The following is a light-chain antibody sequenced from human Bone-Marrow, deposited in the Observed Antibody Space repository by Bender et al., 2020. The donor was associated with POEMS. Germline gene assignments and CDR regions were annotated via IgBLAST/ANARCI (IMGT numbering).Light chain of an antibody. CDR1: NIGSKA. Sequence: SYVLTQPPSVSVAPGQTASITCGGNNIGSKAVHWYQQKPGQAPIVVVYDDSDRPSGIPERFSGSTSGTTVTLTISGAQAADDADYYCQSVDRSGPFAIFGGGTKLTVL. J-gene: IGLJ2*01. V-gene: IGLV3-21*02. CDR3: QSVDRSGPFAI. CDR2: DDS.